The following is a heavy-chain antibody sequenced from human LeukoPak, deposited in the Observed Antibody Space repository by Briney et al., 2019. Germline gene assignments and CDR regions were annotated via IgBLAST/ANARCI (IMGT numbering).Heavy chain of an antibody. J-gene: IGHJ4*02. Sequence: SETLSLTCAVSGGSINSGDYSWSWIRQPPGKGLEWIGYIYHSGSTYYSPSLKSRVTISVDRSTNQFSLKLSSVTAADTAVYYCARARPSGGSCSGGSCRDFDYWGQGTLVTVSS. V-gene: IGHV4-30-2*01. CDR2: IYHSGST. CDR1: GGSINSGDYS. CDR3: ARARPSGGSCSGGSCRDFDY. D-gene: IGHD2-15*01.